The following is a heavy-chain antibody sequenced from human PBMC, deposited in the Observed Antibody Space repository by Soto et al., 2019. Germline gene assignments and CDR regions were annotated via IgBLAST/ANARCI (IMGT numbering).Heavy chain of an antibody. J-gene: IGHJ5*02. Sequence: SVKVSCKASGYTFTRYTMNWVRQAPGQRLEWMGWINPDNGNTKSSQKFQDRVIITRDTSASTAYMDLSSLRSEDTAVYYCARGIATGQLDPWGQGPLVTVSS. D-gene: IGHD2-15*01. CDR1: GYTFTRYT. V-gene: IGHV1-3*01. CDR3: ARGIATGQLDP. CDR2: INPDNGNT.